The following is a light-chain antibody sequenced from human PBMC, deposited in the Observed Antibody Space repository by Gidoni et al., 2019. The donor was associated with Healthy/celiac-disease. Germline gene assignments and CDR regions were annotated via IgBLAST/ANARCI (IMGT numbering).Light chain of an antibody. J-gene: IGKJ1*01. CDR3: QQRRKWPPWT. CDR1: QSVSSY. Sequence: DIVLTQSPATLSLSPGERATLSCRASQSVSSYLAWYQQKPGQAPRLLIYDASNRATGIPARFSGSGSGTDFTLTISSLEPEDFAVYYCQQRRKWPPWTFGKGTKVEIK. CDR2: DAS. V-gene: IGKV3-11*01.